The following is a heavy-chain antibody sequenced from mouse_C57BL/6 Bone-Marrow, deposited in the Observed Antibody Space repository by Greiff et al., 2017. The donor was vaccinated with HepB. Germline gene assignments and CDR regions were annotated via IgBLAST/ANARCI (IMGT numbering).Heavy chain of an antibody. J-gene: IGHJ3*01. CDR3: ARSEDPDGFFAY. CDR2: INPSTGGT. CDR1: GYSFTGYY. D-gene: IGHD1-1*01. V-gene: IGHV1-43*01. Sequence: VQLQQSGPELVKPGASVKISCKASGYSFTGYYMHWVKQSSEKSLEWIGEINPSTGGTSYNQKFKGKATLTVDKSSSTAYMQLKSLTSEDSAVYYCARSEDPDGFFAYWGQGTLVTVSA.